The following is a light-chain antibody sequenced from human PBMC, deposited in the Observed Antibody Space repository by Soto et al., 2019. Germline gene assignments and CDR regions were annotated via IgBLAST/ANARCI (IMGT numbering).Light chain of an antibody. CDR3: CSYAGSYT. CDR1: SSDVGGYNY. V-gene: IGLV2-11*01. CDR2: DVS. Sequence: QSVLTQPRSVSVSPVQSVTISCTGTSSDVGGYNYVSWYQQHPGKAPKLMIYDVSKRPSGVPDRFSGSKSGNTASLTISGLQAEDEADYYCCSYAGSYTLGTGTKLTVL. J-gene: IGLJ1*01.